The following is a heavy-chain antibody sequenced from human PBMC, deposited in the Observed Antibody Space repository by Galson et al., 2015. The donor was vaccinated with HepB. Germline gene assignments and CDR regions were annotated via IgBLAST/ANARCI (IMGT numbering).Heavy chain of an antibody. CDR2: INAGNGNT. Sequence: SVKVSCKASGYTFTSYAMHWVRQAPGQRLEWMGWINAGNGNTKYSQKFQGRVTITRDTSASTAYMELSSLRSEDTAVYYCARDRFRIRGVKNPYYYYYGMDVWGQGTTVTVSS. D-gene: IGHD3-10*01. CDR1: GYTFTSYA. J-gene: IGHJ6*02. V-gene: IGHV1-3*01. CDR3: ARDRFRIRGVKNPYYYYYGMDV.